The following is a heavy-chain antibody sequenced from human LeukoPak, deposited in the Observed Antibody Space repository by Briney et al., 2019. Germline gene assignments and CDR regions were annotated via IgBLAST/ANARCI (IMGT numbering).Heavy chain of an antibody. J-gene: IGHJ4*02. D-gene: IGHD3-3*01. CDR1: GGSTSSGNYY. CDR2: ISSSGNT. V-gene: IGHV4-39*02. CDR3: ARLGAGPTYYDFWSGYSSFYFDY. Sequence: SETLSLTCTVSGGSTSSGNYYWGWIRQPPGKGLEWIGGISSSGNTYYNPSLKSRITISIDTSKNHFSLKLSSVTAADTAVYYCARLGAGPTYYDFWSGYSSFYFDYWGQGTLVTVSS.